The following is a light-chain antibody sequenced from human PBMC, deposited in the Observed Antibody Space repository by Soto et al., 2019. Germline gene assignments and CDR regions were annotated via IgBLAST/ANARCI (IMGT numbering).Light chain of an antibody. CDR3: QQRSNWPHSIT. Sequence: ELVLTQSPATLSLSPGGSATLSCRARQSVSSYLAWYQQNPGPAPSLLIYDASNRATGIPARFSGSGSETDFTLTLTSLEPEEFAGYYCQQRSNWPHSITFGQGTRLEIK. CDR1: QSVSSY. CDR2: DAS. V-gene: IGKV3-11*01. J-gene: IGKJ5*01.